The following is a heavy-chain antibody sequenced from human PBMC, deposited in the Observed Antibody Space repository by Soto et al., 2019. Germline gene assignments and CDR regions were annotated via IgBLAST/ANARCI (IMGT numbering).Heavy chain of an antibody. J-gene: IGHJ3*02. V-gene: IGHV4-34*01. CDR1: GGSFSGYY. CDR3: ARGDLRITIFGVVIRGAFDI. CDR2: INHSGST. D-gene: IGHD3-3*01. Sequence: SSETLSLTCAVYGGSFSGYYWSWIRQPPGKGLEWIGEINHSGSTNYNPSLKSRVTISVDTSKNQFSLKLSSVTAADTAVYYCARGDLRITIFGVVIRGAFDIWGQGTXVTVSS.